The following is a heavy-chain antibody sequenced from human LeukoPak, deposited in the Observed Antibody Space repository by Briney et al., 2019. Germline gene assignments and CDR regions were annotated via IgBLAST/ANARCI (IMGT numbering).Heavy chain of an antibody. V-gene: IGHV1-2*02. CDR2: INPNSGGT. J-gene: IGHJ4*02. Sequence: GASVKVSCKASGYTFTGYYMHWVRQAPGQGLEWMGWINPNSGGTNYAQKLQGRVTMTTDTSTSTAYMELRSLRSDDTAVYYCAREGDGSYYFGAADYWGQGTLVTVSS. CDR3: AREGDGSYYFGAADY. CDR1: GYTFTGYY. D-gene: IGHD1-26*01.